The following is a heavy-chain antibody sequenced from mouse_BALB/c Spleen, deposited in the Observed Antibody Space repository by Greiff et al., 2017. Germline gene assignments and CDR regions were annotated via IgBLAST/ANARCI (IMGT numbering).Heavy chain of an antibody. CDR1: GFTFSSYA. J-gene: IGHJ2*01. CDR3: ARETTATDY. Sequence: DVHLVESGGGLVKPGGSLKLSCAASGFTFSSYAMSWVRQTPENRLEWVASISSGGSTYYPDSVKGRFTISRDNARNILYLQMSSLRSEDTAMYYCARETTATDYWGQGTTLTVSS. V-gene: IGHV5-6-5*01. CDR2: ISSGGST. D-gene: IGHD1-2*01.